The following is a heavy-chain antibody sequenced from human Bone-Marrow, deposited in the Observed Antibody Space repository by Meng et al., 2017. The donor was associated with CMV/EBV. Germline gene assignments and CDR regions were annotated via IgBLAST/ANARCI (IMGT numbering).Heavy chain of an antibody. CDR3: ARADCSSTSCYQGYYYGMDV. V-gene: IGHV3-48*04. CDR2: ISSSSITI. Sequence: GESLKISCAASGFTFSSYSMNWVRQAPGKGLEWVSYISSSSITIYYADSVKGRFTISRDNAKNSLYLQMNSLRAEDTAVYYCARADCSSTSCYQGYYYGMDVWGQGTTVTVSS. J-gene: IGHJ6*02. D-gene: IGHD2-2*01. CDR1: GFTFSSYS.